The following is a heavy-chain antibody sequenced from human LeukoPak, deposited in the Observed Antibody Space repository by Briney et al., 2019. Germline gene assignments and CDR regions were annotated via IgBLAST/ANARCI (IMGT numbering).Heavy chain of an antibody. CDR1: GYTFTSYY. Sequence: ASVKVSCKASGYTFTSYYIHWVRQAPGQGLEWMGIMYPSGGTTTKYAQKFQGRVTMPRATSTSPVYMELTSLRSDDTALFYCARDLGTCNGGSCYSAPDYWGQGTLVTVSS. CDR2: MYPSGGTTT. V-gene: IGHV1-46*01. D-gene: IGHD2-15*01. J-gene: IGHJ4*02. CDR3: ARDLGTCNGGSCYSAPDY.